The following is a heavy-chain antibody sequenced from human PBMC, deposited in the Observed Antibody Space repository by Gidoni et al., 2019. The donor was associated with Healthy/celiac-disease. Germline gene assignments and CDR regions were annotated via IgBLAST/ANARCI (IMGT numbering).Heavy chain of an antibody. CDR2: ISYDGSNK. V-gene: IGHV3-30-3*01. J-gene: IGHJ4*02. CDR1: GFTFSSFA. D-gene: IGHD2-21*02. CDR3: ARGGQWDCGGDCYSGIDY. Sequence: QVQLVESGGGVVQPGRSLRLSCAASGFTFSSFAMHWVRQAPGKGLEWVAVISYDGSNKYYADSVKGRFTISRDNSRNTLYLEMNSLRAEDTAVYDCARGGQWDCGGDCYSGIDYWGQGTLVTVSS.